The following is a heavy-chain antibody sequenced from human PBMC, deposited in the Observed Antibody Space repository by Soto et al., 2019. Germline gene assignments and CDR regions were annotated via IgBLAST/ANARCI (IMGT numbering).Heavy chain of an antibody. CDR3: ARDKFGYSTRWYYFGY. V-gene: IGHV4-4*07. Sequence: PSETLSLTCTVPGGSISNFYWSWIRQPAGKGLEWIGRIYSSGNTNYNPSLKSRVTMSVDTSKNQFSLKLSSVTAADTAVYYCARDKFGYSTRWYYFGYWGQGALVTVSS. CDR2: IYSSGNT. D-gene: IGHD6-13*01. J-gene: IGHJ4*02. CDR1: GGSISNFY.